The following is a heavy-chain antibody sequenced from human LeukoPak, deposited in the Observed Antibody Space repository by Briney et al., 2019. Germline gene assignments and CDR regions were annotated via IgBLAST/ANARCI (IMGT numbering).Heavy chain of an antibody. CDR1: GFTFGDYA. V-gene: IGHV3-49*04. J-gene: IGHJ4*02. Sequence: GGSLRLSCTASGFTFGDYAMSWVRQAPGKGLEWVGFIRSKAYGGTTEYAASVKGRFTISRDDSKSIAYLQMSSLKTEDTAVYYCTRSDYDFWSGYYPGYWGQGTLVTVSS. D-gene: IGHD3-3*01. CDR3: TRSDYDFWSGYYPGY. CDR2: IRSKAYGGTT.